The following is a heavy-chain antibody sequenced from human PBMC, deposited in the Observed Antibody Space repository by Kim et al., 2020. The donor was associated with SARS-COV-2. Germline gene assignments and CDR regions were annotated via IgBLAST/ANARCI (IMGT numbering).Heavy chain of an antibody. CDR2: IKQDGSEK. J-gene: IGHJ6*02. Sequence: GGSLRLSCAASGFTFSSYWMSWVRQAPGKGLEWVANIKQDGSEKYYVDSVKGRFTISRDNAKNSLYLQMNSLRAEDTAVYYCARDGVVPAAMPADYYGMDVWGQGTTVTVSS. V-gene: IGHV3-7*01. CDR3: ARDGVVPAAMPADYYGMDV. D-gene: IGHD2-2*01. CDR1: GFTFSSYW.